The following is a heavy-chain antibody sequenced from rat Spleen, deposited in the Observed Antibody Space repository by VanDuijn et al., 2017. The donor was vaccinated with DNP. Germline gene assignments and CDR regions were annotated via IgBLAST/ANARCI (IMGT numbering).Heavy chain of an antibody. V-gene: IGHV5-25*01. CDR1: GFTFSNYD. CDR3: ARQGYGYNLNWFAY. Sequence: EVQLVESGGGLVQPGRSLKLSCAASGFTFSNYDMAWVRQAPTKGLEWVASISPSGGSTYYRDSVKGRFTVSRDNAKSTLYLQMDSLRSEDTATYYCARQGYGYNLNWFAYWGQGTLVTVSS. J-gene: IGHJ3*01. D-gene: IGHD1-9*01. CDR2: ISPSGGST.